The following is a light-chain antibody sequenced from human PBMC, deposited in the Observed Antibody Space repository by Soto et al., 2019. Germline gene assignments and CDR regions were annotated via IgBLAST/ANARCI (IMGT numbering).Light chain of an antibody. CDR1: QSISSNF. J-gene: IGKJ1*01. V-gene: IGKV3-20*01. Sequence: EIVLKQSPGTLSLSQGEGATLSCRASQSISSNFLAWYQQKRGQAPRLLIHGASNRATGIPDRFSGSGSGTDFTLTITRLEPEDFAVYYCQQYGGSPRTFGQGSKVDIK. CDR3: QQYGGSPRT. CDR2: GAS.